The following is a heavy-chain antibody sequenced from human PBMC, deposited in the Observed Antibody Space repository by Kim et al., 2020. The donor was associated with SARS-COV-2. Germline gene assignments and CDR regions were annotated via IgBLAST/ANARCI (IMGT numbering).Heavy chain of an antibody. Sequence: GGSLRLSCAASGYTVTYSYMGWVRQAPGKGLERVSFIYSGGNTIYADSVKGRLIISRDHSKNTLYLQMNSRRAEGTAVYYCATVVFYYDAGYFKNWGQGTLVIVSS. J-gene: IGHJ1*01. CDR2: IYSGGNT. CDR3: ATVVFYYDAGYFKN. V-gene: IGHV3-66*01. D-gene: IGHD3-22*01. CDR1: GYTVTYSY.